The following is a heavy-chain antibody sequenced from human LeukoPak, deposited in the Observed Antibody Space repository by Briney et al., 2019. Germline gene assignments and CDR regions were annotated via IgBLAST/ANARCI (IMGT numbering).Heavy chain of an antibody. J-gene: IGHJ6*03. D-gene: IGHD3-16*02. CDR1: GGSIGTYY. CDR3: ARHIGGGIEDMDV. Sequence: TSETLSLTCAVSGGSIGTYYWSWVRQSPGKGLEWIGYIYVTGNRYNPYLQSRVTISVDTSRNQFFLKMSSVTAADTAVYYCARHIGGGIEDMDVWGKGTKVTVSS. V-gene: IGHV4-59*08. CDR2: IYVTGN.